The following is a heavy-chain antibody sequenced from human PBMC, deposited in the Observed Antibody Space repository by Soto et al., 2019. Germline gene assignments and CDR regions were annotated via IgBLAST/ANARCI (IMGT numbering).Heavy chain of an antibody. V-gene: IGHV3-23*01. Sequence: WWSLRLSCAASGVTFTSYAMSWVRLTPGKGLEWVSAISGSGSNTFYADSVRGRFTISRDNSKKTVFLQMNNLRAEDTAVYFCARDRATFDYWVHRPRVTVSS. CDR2: ISGSGSNT. J-gene: IGHJ4*01. CDR3: ARDRATFDY. D-gene: IGHD1-26*01. CDR1: GVTFTSYA.